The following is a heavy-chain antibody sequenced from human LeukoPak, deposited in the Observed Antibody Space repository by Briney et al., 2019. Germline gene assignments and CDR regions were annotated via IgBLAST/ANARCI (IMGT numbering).Heavy chain of an antibody. J-gene: IGHJ6*02. D-gene: IGHD3-10*01. V-gene: IGHV3-30-3*01. Sequence: GGSLRLSCAASGFTFSSYAMHWVRQAPGKGLEWVAVISYDGSNKYYADSVKGRFTISRDNSKNTLYLQMNSLRAEDTAVYYCARDYYGSGSYYSHYYYYGMDVWGQGTTVTVSS. CDR1: GFTFSSYA. CDR3: ARDYYGSGSYYSHYYYYGMDV. CDR2: ISYDGSNK.